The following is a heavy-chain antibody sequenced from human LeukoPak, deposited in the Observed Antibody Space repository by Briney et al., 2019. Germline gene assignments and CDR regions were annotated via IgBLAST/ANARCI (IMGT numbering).Heavy chain of an antibody. D-gene: IGHD4-23*01. J-gene: IGHJ4*02. Sequence: PPETLSLTCIVSGGSISSYYWSWIRQPPGKGLEWIGYIYYSGTTNYNPSLKSRVIISVDTSKNQFSLQLSPVIAADTAVYYCARVGVDYSGNVIKNYFDYWGQGTLVTVSS. CDR1: GGSISSYY. CDR2: IYYSGTT. CDR3: ARVGVDYSGNVIKNYFDY. V-gene: IGHV4-59*01.